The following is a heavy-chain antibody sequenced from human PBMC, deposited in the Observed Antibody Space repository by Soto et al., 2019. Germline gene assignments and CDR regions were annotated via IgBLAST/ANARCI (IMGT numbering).Heavy chain of an antibody. CDR1: GFTFSSYS. D-gene: IGHD4-17*01. Sequence: GGSLRLSCAASGFTFSSYSMNWVRQAPGKGLEWVSYISSSSSTIYYADSVKGRFTISRDNAKNSLYLQMNSLRDEDTAVYYCARGNSYGDPNWYFDLWGRGTLVTVSS. V-gene: IGHV3-48*02. CDR2: ISSSSSTI. CDR3: ARGNSYGDPNWYFDL. J-gene: IGHJ2*01.